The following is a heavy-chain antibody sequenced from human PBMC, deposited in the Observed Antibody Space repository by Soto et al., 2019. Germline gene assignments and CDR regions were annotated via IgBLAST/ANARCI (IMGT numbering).Heavy chain of an antibody. J-gene: IGHJ3*02. Sequence: EESLKISCKGSGYSFTSYWIGWVRQMPGKGLEWMGIIYPGDSDTRYSPSFQGQVTISADKSISTAYLQWSSLKASDTAMYYCARPVQSSSWYGGAFDIWGQGTMVTVSS. CDR2: IYPGDSDT. CDR3: ARPVQSSSWYGGAFDI. V-gene: IGHV5-51*01. CDR1: GYSFTSYW. D-gene: IGHD6-13*01.